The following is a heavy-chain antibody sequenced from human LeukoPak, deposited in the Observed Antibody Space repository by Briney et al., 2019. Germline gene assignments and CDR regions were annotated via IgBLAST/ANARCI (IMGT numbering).Heavy chain of an antibody. CDR1: GRSYCNFY. D-gene: IGHD5-24*01. Sequence: SETLSLTCAVYGRSYCNFYWRWLRQPTGQGREWIGKINYSGSTNYHPSLNSRGTKSVAPSKTQFSLKLSSVTAADTAVYYCARLKGQTDGYNFEFENWFDPWGQGTLVTVSS. V-gene: IGHV4-34*01. CDR2: INYSGST. CDR3: ARLKGQTDGYNFEFENWFDP. J-gene: IGHJ5*02.